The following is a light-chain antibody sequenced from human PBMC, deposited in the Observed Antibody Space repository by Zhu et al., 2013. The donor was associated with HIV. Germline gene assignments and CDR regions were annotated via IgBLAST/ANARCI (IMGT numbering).Light chain of an antibody. J-gene: IGKJ3*01. CDR1: PGISTY. CDR3: QQLNSYPIFA. CDR2: AAS. V-gene: IGKV1-9*01. Sequence: IQLTQSPSSLSASVGDRVTITCRASPGISTYLAWYQQKPGKAPKLLIYAASTLQSGVPSRFSGVGSGTDFTLTISSLQPEDAATYYCQQLNSYPIFAFGP.